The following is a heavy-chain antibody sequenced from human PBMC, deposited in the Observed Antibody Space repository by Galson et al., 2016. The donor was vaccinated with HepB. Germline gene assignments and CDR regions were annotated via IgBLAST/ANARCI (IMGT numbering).Heavy chain of an antibody. CDR2: IWFDGSNK. J-gene: IGHJ6*02. Sequence: SLRLSCAASGFTFSSYGMHWVRQAPGKGLEWVAVIWFDGSNKYYADSVKGRFTISRDISKNTLYLQMNSLRVEDTAVYYCARRGTTVIFYGMDVWGQGTTVTVSS. CDR3: ARRGTTVIFYGMDV. V-gene: IGHV3-33*01. CDR1: GFTFSSYG. D-gene: IGHD4-17*01.